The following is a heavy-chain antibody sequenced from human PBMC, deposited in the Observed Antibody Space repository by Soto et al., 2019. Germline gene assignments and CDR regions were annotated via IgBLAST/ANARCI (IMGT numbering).Heavy chain of an antibody. CDR1: GFTFDDYA. D-gene: IGHD6-19*01. CDR2: ISWNSGSI. Sequence: PGGSLRLSCAASGFTFDDYAMHWVRQAPGKGLEWVSGISWNSGSIGYADSVKGRFTISRDNAKNSLYLQMNSLRAEDTALYYCAKDSSGRAVAGSEYYYYYMDVWGKGTTVTVSS. CDR3: AKDSSGRAVAGSEYYYYYMDV. J-gene: IGHJ6*03. V-gene: IGHV3-9*01.